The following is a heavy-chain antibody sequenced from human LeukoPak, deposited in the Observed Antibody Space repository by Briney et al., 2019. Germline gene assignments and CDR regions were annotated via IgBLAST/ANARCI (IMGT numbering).Heavy chain of an antibody. CDR1: GFTFRSYW. CDR2: IKQDGSEK. Sequence: WGSLRLSCVASGFTFRSYWMNWVRQAPGKGLEWVANIKQDGSEKYYVDSVKGRFTISRDNAKSSLYLQMNSLRAEDTAVYYCARGGTYYYHYFDYWGQGTLVTVSS. D-gene: IGHD1-26*01. V-gene: IGHV3-7*05. CDR3: ARGGTYYYHYFDY. J-gene: IGHJ4*02.